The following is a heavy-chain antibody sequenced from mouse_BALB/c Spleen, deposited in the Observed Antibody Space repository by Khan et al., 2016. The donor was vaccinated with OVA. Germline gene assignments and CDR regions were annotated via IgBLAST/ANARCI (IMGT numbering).Heavy chain of an antibody. CDR1: GYTFTTYW. Sequence: QVQLKESGAELAKPGASVKMSCKASGYTFTTYWMHWVKQRPGQGLEWIGYINPTAGYTDYNDKFKDRATLSADKSSSTAYMQLNSLTSEDSAVYYCTRDRIDYWGQGTILTVSS. CDR3: TRDRIDY. CDR2: INPTAGYT. V-gene: IGHV1-7*01. J-gene: IGHJ2*01.